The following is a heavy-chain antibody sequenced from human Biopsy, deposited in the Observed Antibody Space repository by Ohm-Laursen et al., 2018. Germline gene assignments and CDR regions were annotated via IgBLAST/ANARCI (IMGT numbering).Heavy chain of an antibody. CDR1: DDSIRNSY. V-gene: IGHV4-59*08. CDR2: ASYSGYT. J-gene: IGHJ3*01. Sequence: SETLSLTCTVSDDSIRNSYWTWIRQPPGQGLEWIGHASYSGYTNYNPSLKSRVTISVDTSKNHFSLNLRSVTAADTAVYSCARLGNFWNAEDGLDLWGLGTMVTVSS. D-gene: IGHD3-3*01. CDR3: ARLGNFWNAEDGLDL.